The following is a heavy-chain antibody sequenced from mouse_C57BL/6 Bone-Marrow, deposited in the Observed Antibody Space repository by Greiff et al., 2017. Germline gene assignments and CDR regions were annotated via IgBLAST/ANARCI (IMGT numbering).Heavy chain of an antibody. CDR3: VWSYGDY. V-gene: IGHV1-55*01. J-gene: IGHJ2*01. D-gene: IGHD1-1*01. CDR2: IYPGSGST. Sequence: QVQLQQPGAELVKPGASVKMSCKASGYTFTSYWITWVKQRPGQGLEWLGDIYPGSGSTNDNEKFKSKATLTVDTSSSTAYMQLSSLTSKDSAVYFCVWSYGDYWGQGTTLTVSS. CDR1: GYTFTSYW.